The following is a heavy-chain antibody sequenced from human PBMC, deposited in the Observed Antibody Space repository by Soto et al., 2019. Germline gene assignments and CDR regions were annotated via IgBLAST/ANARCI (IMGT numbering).Heavy chain of an antibody. D-gene: IGHD6-13*01. CDR3: GRAAGQQLSYFDY. CDR2: INPSGGST. Sequence: ASVKVSCKASGYTFTSYYMHWVRQAPGQGLEWMGIINPSGGSTSYAQKFQGRVTMTRDTSTSTVYMELSSLRSEDTAVYYCGRAAGQQLSYFDYWGQGTLVTVSP. V-gene: IGHV1-46*01. CDR1: GYTFTSYY. J-gene: IGHJ4*02.